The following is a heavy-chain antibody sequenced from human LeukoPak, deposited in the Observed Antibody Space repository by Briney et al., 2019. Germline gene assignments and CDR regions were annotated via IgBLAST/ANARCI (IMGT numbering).Heavy chain of an antibody. J-gene: IGHJ4*02. CDR1: GGSISSTTYY. CDR2: IYYSGST. V-gene: IGHV4-39*01. CDR3: ARGNYDYVWGGIDY. Sequence: SETLSLTCTVSGGSISSTTYYWGWIRQPPGKGLEWIASIYYSGSTYYNPSLKSRVTISVDTSKNQFSLKLTSVTAADTAVYYCARGNYDYVWGGIDYWGQGTLVTVSS. D-gene: IGHD3-16*01.